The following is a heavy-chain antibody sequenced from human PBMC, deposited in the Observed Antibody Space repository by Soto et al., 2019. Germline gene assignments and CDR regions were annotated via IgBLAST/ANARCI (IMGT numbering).Heavy chain of an antibody. CDR1: GGSFSGYY. CDR3: ARALPIIVVVPAAILYERRIDY. D-gene: IGHD2-2*01. CDR2: INHSGST. V-gene: IGHV4-34*01. J-gene: IGHJ4*02. Sequence: LSETLSLTFAVYGGSFSGYYWSWIRQPPGKGLEWIGEINHSGSTNYNPSLKSRVTISVDTSKNQFSLKLSSVTAADTAVYYCARALPIIVVVPAAILYERRIDYWGQGTLVTVSS.